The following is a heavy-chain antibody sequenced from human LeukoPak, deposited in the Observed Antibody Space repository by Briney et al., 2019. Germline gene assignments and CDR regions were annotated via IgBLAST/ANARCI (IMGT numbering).Heavy chain of an antibody. D-gene: IGHD6-19*01. CDR2: ISSTTYT. J-gene: IGHJ6*02. CDR3: ARDGSGWSRDV. Sequence: GGSLRLSCVASGFTVGSNYMSWGRQAPEKGLEWVSSISSTTYTYYADSVKGRFTISRDNSKNSLYLQMNSLTAEDTALYYCARDGSGWSRDVWGQGTTVTVSS. CDR1: GFTVGSNY. V-gene: IGHV3-69-1*02.